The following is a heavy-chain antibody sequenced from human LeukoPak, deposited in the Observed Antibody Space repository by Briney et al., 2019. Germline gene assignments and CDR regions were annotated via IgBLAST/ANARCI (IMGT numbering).Heavy chain of an antibody. CDR1: GFTFSSYA. J-gene: IGHJ2*01. CDR3: AKGGQWLVLSPLYFDL. CDR2: ISGSGGST. D-gene: IGHD6-19*01. V-gene: IGHV3-23*01. Sequence: GGSLRLSCAASGFTFSSYAMSWVRQAPGKGLEWVSAISGSGGSTYYADSVKGRFTISRDNSKNTLYLQMNSLRAEDTAVYYCAKGGQWLVLSPLYFDLWGRGTLVTVSS.